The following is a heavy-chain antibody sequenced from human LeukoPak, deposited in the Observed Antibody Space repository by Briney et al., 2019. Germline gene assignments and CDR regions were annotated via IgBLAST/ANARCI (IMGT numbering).Heavy chain of an antibody. Sequence: GESLKISCVGSAYNFAAYWIAWVRQRPGRGLEWMGIIDPSDSDTTYSPSFQGHVSISADKSISTAYLQWSRLEASDTTMYYCARLRDYGGNSGYFDYWGQGTLVTVSS. D-gene: IGHD4-23*01. CDR1: AYNFAAYW. CDR3: ARLRDYGGNSGYFDY. CDR2: IDPSDSDT. J-gene: IGHJ4*02. V-gene: IGHV5-51*01.